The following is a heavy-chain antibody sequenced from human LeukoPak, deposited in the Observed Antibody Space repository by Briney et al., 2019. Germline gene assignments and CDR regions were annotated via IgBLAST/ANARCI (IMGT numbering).Heavy chain of an antibody. D-gene: IGHD3-16*01. V-gene: IGHV3-23*01. Sequence: GGSLRLSCAASGFTFSTYAMSWVRQAPGKGLEWVSAVSGSGGSTYYADSVKGRFTISRDNSKNTLYLQMNSLRAEDTAVYYCAKLDTFDYYFDYWGQGTLVTVSS. CDR1: GFTFSTYA. J-gene: IGHJ4*02. CDR3: AKLDTFDYYFDY. CDR2: VSGSGGST.